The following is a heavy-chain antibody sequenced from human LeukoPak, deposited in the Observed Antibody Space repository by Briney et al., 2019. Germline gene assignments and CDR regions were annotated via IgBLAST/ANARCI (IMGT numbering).Heavy chain of an antibody. CDR3: ARAAPYYYDSSGYSAFDS. V-gene: IGHV3-48*02. Sequence: GGSLRLSCAASGFTFRSYSMHWVRQAPGKGLEWVSYISSTSSTIYYADSVKGRFTISRDNAKNTLYLQMNSLRDEDTAVYYCARAAPYYYDSSGYSAFDSWGQGTMVTVSA. CDR2: ISSTSSTI. D-gene: IGHD3-22*01. CDR1: GFTFRSYS. J-gene: IGHJ3*02.